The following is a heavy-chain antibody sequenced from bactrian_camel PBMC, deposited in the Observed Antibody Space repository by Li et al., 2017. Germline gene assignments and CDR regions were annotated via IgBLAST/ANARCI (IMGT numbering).Heavy chain of an antibody. CDR3: AARSTYGGTWAGISEYNY. CDR1: GYTYSYNC. D-gene: IGHD6*01. CDR2: IDSAGSP. J-gene: IGHJ4*01. V-gene: IGHV3S53*01. Sequence: HVQLVESGGGSVQAGGSPRLSCAASGYTYSYNCMGWFRQAPGAEREGVAVIDSAGSPTYAYSVKGRFTISQDYSKNTVYLEMSSLKPEDSAMYLCAARSTYGGTWAGISEYNYWGQGTQVTVS.